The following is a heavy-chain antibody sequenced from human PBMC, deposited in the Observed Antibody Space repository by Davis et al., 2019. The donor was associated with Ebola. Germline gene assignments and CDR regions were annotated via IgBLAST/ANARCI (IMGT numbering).Heavy chain of an antibody. Sequence: MPSETLSLTCTVSGGSVSSGSYYWSWIRQPPEKGLEWVGYIYYSGSTNCNPSLKSRVTISVDTSKNQFSLKLSSVTAADTAVYYCARERRYNSRPNALDFWGQGTLVIVSS. V-gene: IGHV4-61*01. CDR2: IYYSGST. D-gene: IGHD6-13*01. CDR3: ARERRYNSRPNALDF. CDR1: GGSVSSGSYY. J-gene: IGHJ3*01.